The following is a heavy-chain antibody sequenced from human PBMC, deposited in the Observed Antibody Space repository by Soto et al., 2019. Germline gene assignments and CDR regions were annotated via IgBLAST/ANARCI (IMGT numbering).Heavy chain of an antibody. CDR3: ARQAVAGTRI. CDR1: GFTFSSYS. V-gene: IGHV3-21*01. CDR2: ISSSSSYI. Sequence: GGSLRLSCAASGFTFSSYSMNWDRQAPGKGLEWVSSISSSSSYIYYADSVKGRFTISRDNAKNSLYLQMNSLRAEDTAVYYCARQAVAGTRIWGQGTLVTVSS. J-gene: IGHJ4*02. D-gene: IGHD6-19*01.